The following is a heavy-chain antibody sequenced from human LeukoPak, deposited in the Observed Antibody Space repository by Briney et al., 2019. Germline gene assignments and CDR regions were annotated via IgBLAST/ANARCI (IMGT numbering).Heavy chain of an antibody. V-gene: IGHV3-48*02. Sequence: PGGSLRLSCVASGFTFSTYSMDWVRQAPGRGLEWVSHISSRSSNIYFADSVKGRFTISRDNVKNSVYLQMNNLRDEDTAVYYCVIDYYDVLTSRLKGVLEAWGQGTLVTVSS. J-gene: IGHJ5*02. CDR2: ISSRSSNI. CDR1: GFTFSTYS. D-gene: IGHD3-9*01. CDR3: VIDYYDVLTSRLKGVLEA.